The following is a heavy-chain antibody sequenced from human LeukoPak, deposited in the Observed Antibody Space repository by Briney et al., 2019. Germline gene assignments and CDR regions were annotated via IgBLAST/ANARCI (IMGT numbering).Heavy chain of an antibody. J-gene: IGHJ5*02. CDR2: ISAYNGNT. Sequence: ASVKVSCKASGYTFTAYYIHWVRQAPGQGLEWMGWISAYNGNTNYAQKLQGRVTMTTDTSTSTAYMELRSLRSDDTAVYYCARAIYSYGYSRGGSDWFDPWGQGTLVTVSS. D-gene: IGHD5-18*01. CDR1: GYTFTAYY. V-gene: IGHV1-18*04. CDR3: ARAIYSYGYSRGGSDWFDP.